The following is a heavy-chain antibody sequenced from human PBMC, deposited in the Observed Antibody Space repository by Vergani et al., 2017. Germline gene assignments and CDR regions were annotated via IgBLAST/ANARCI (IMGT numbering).Heavy chain of an antibody. CDR1: GFSFSSHS. V-gene: IGHV3-30*18. Sequence: QVQPAESGGGRVQPGRYLRLSCAASGFSFSSHSIHLVRQAPGKGQEGVAVISNDGSKKYYADSVKGRFTISRDNTKNTPDLQMYSLRTQDTAVYYSAKEYSVTAGSLQYNFYMDVWGKGTTVTVSS. D-gene: IGHD3-10*01. J-gene: IGHJ6*03. CDR2: ISNDGSKK. CDR3: AKEYSVTAGSLQYNFYMDV.